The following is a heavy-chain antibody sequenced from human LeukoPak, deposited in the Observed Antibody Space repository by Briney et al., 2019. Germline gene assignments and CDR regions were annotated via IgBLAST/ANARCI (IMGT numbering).Heavy chain of an antibody. Sequence: ASVKVSCKAFGYTFTSNYMHWVRQAPGQGLEWMGWINPNSAGTNYAQKFQGRVTMTRDTSISTAYMELSRLRSDDTAVYYCARAVYDSSGYYSWGQGTLVTVSS. J-gene: IGHJ4*02. V-gene: IGHV1-2*02. D-gene: IGHD3-22*01. CDR2: INPNSAGT. CDR1: GYTFTSNY. CDR3: ARAVYDSSGYYS.